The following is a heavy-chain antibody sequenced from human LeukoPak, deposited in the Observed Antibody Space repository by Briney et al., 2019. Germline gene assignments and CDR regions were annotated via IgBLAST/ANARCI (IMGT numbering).Heavy chain of an antibody. CDR3: AIEMATMVDY. CDR2: IIPIFGTA. CDR1: RGTFSSYA. V-gene: IGHV1-69*05. J-gene: IGHJ4*02. Sequence: ASVKVSCKASRGTFSSYAISWVRQAPGQGLEWMGGIIPIFGTANYAQKLQGRVTITTDESTSTAYMELSSLRSEDTAVYCCAIEMATMVDYWGQGTLVTVSS. D-gene: IGHD5-24*01.